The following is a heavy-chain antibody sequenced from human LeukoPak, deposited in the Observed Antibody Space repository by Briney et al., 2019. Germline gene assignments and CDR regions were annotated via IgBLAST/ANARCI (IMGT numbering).Heavy chain of an antibody. Sequence: HTGGSLRLSCAASGFTFSSYAMSWVRQAPGKGLEWVSAISGSGGSTYYADSVKGRFTISRDNSKNTLYLQMNSLRAEDTAVYYCAKEVVGDRTYYDFWSGTPEAGGMDVWGQGTTVTVSS. D-gene: IGHD3-3*01. V-gene: IGHV3-23*01. CDR3: AKEVVGDRTYYDFWSGTPEAGGMDV. J-gene: IGHJ6*02. CDR2: ISGSGGST. CDR1: GFTFSSYA.